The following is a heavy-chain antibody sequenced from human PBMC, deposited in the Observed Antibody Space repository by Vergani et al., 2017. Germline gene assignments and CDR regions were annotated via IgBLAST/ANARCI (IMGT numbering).Heavy chain of an antibody. Sequence: QVQLVQSGSEVRKPGASVKVSCQVSGYSLTELTINWVRQAPGKGLEWMGGFDPEHGEVTFAHHIQGRVTMTEDRSTDTAYIELSSLRPEDTALYYCAIVTDYYDISGYYLDYWGRGTLVTVSS. CDR1: GYSLTELT. D-gene: IGHD3-22*01. CDR3: AIVTDYYDISGYYLDY. CDR2: FDPEHGEV. J-gene: IGHJ4*02. V-gene: IGHV1-24*01.